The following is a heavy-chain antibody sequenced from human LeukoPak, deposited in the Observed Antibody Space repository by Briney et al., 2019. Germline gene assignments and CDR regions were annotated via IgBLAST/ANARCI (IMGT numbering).Heavy chain of an antibody. V-gene: IGHV7-4-1*02. J-gene: IGHJ4*02. Sequence: ASVKVSCKASGNTFTSYGMNWVRQAPGQGLEWMGWINTNTGNPTYAQGFTGRFVFSLDTSVSTAYLQISSLKAEDTAVYYCARGMITFGGVIAVRRPFDYWGQGTLVTVSS. D-gene: IGHD3-16*02. CDR1: GNTFTSYG. CDR3: ARGMITFGGVIAVRRPFDY. CDR2: INTNTGNP.